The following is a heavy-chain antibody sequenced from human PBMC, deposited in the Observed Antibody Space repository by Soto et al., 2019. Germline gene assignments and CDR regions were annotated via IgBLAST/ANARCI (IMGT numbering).Heavy chain of an antibody. CDR3: ARGNSPVKLY. CDR2: ITSSGTNM. Sequence: LRLSCAASGFTFSIYEMNWVRQAPGKGLEWISYITSSGTNMYYADSVKGRFTVSRDNANNSPYLQMHSLRAEDTAIYYCARGNSPVKLYWGPGTMVTVYS. CDR1: GFTFSIYE. D-gene: IGHD3-16*01. J-gene: IGHJ4*02. V-gene: IGHV3-48*03.